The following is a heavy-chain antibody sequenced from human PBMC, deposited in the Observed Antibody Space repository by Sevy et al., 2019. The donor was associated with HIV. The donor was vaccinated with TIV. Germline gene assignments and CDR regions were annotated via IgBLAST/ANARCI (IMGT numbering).Heavy chain of an antibody. V-gene: IGHV3-7*03. J-gene: IGHJ6*02. Sequence: GGSLRLSCAASGFTFSNYWMSWVRQAPGKGLEWVANIKRDGSEKYYVASVKGRFTISRDNAKTSLFLQMNSLRAEDMAVYYCARDCSSATCLWGLDVWGQGTTVTVSS. D-gene: IGHD2-2*01. CDR2: IKRDGSEK. CDR3: ARDCSSATCLWGLDV. CDR1: GFTFSNYW.